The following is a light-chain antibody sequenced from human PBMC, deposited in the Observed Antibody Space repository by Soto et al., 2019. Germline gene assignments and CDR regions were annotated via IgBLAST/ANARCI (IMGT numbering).Light chain of an antibody. Sequence: IVLTQSAGTLSLSAGERATLSCTASQGVSSDLAWYQQKPAQAPRLLIQGASTRATGIPARFSGSGSGTDFTLTISSLEPEDFAVYYCQQRSNWPPITFGQGTRLEIK. J-gene: IGKJ5*01. CDR2: GAS. CDR3: QQRSNWPPIT. CDR1: QGVSSD. V-gene: IGKV3-11*01.